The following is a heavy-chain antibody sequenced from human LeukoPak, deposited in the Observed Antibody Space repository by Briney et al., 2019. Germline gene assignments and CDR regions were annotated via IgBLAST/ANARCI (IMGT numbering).Heavy chain of an antibody. Sequence: PGGSLRLSCAASGFTFSSYAMSWVRQAPGKGLEWVALLYSGSSKHYADSVKGRFTISRENSKNMLSLQMNSLRAEDTAVYYCARGKSGIYTRPFDYWGQGTLVTVSS. CDR2: LYSGSSK. D-gene: IGHD1-26*01. J-gene: IGHJ4*02. CDR1: GFTFSSYA. CDR3: ARGKSGIYTRPFDY. V-gene: IGHV3-66*01.